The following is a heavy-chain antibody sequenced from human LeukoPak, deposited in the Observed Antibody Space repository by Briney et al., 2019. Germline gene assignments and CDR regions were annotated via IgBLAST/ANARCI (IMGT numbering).Heavy chain of an antibody. CDR3: ARVIGYYDSSGYPDY. V-gene: IGHV4-31*03. CDR2: IYYSGST. Sequence: SQTLSLTCTVSGGSISSGGYYWSWIRQHPGTGLEWIGYIYYSGSTYYNPSLKSRVTISVDTSKNQFSLKLGSVTAADTAVYYCARVIGYYDSSGYPDYWGQGTLVTVSS. J-gene: IGHJ4*02. CDR1: GGSISSGGYY. D-gene: IGHD3-22*01.